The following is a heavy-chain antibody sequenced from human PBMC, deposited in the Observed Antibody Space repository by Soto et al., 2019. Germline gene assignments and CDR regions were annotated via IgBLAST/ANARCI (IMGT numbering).Heavy chain of an antibody. V-gene: IGHV3-21*01. D-gene: IGHD7-27*01. Sequence: GGSLRLSCAASGFTFSSYSMNWVRQAPGKGLEWVSSISSSSSYIYYADSVKGRFTISRDNAKNSLYLQMNSLRAEDTAVYYCARATRKTLGPNYAFDIWGQGTMVTVSS. J-gene: IGHJ3*02. CDR2: ISSSSSYI. CDR3: ARATRKTLGPNYAFDI. CDR1: GFTFSSYS.